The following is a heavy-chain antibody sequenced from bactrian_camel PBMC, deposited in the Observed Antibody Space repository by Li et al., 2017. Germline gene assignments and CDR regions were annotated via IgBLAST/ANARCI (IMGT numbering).Heavy chain of an antibody. CDR2: IFTGRSRRDL. CDR3: ASCRYNGHWTIAEYYY. CDR1: GITTSRNC. J-gene: IGHJ4*01. D-gene: IGHD8*01. Sequence: HVQLVESGGGSVQPGGSLTLSCAASGITTSRNCMAWFPQAPGKEREGVASIFTGRSRRDLLYADSVKGRSIISQDQAQRTAHLQMNSLKPEDSAMYYCASCRYNGHWTIAEYYYYGQGTQVTVS. V-gene: IGHV3S1*01.